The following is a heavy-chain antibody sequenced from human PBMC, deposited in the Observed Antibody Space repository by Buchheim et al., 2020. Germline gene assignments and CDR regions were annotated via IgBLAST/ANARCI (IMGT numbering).Heavy chain of an antibody. CDR1: GFTVSSNY. V-gene: IGHV3-66*01. CDR3: ARDGVGAFDAFDI. Sequence: EVQLVESGGGLVQPGGSLRLSCAASGFTVSSNYMSWVRQAPGRGLEWVSGIYSGGSAYYADYVKGRFTISRDNSKNTLYLQMNSLRAEDTALYYCARDGVGAFDAFDIWGQGT. D-gene: IGHD1-26*01. J-gene: IGHJ3*02. CDR2: IYSGGSA.